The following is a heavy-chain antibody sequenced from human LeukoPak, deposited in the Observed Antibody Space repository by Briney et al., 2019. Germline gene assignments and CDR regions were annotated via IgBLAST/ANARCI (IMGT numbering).Heavy chain of an antibody. CDR2: ISAYNGNT. J-gene: IGHJ5*02. Sequence: GGSLRLSCAASGFTFTSYGISWVRQAPGQGLEWMGWISAYNGNTNYAQKLQGRVTMTTDTSTSTAYMELRSLRSDDTAVYYCARAISRGYGGNSDWFDPWGQGTLVTVSS. CDR3: ARAISRGYGGNSDWFDP. V-gene: IGHV1-18*01. CDR1: GFTFTSYG. D-gene: IGHD4-23*01.